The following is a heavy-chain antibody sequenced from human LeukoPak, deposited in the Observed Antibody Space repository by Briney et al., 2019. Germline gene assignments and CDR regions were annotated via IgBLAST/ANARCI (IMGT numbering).Heavy chain of an antibody. J-gene: IGHJ3*02. CDR3: ATADRGAFDI. Sequence: GGSLRLSCAASGFTLSSFEMNWVRQAPGKGLEWVSYISSSGSSIYYGDSVKGRFTISRDNAKNSLYLQMNSLRVDDTAVYYCATADRGAFDIWGQGTMVIVSS. CDR1: GFTLSSFE. V-gene: IGHV3-48*03. CDR2: ISSSGSSI.